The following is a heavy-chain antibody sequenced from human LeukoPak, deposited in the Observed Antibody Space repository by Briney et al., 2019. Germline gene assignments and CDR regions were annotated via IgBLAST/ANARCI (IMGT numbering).Heavy chain of an antibody. CDR1: GFTFSNAW. Sequence: GGSLRLSCAASGFTFSNAWMSWVRQAPGKGLEWMGIIYPGDSDTRYSPSFQGQVTISADKSISTAYLQWSSLKASDTAMYYCARRVVRASTVTTLSFFDYWGQGTLVTVSS. V-gene: IGHV5-51*01. CDR3: ARRVVRASTVTTLSFFDY. J-gene: IGHJ4*02. CDR2: IYPGDSDT. D-gene: IGHD4-17*01.